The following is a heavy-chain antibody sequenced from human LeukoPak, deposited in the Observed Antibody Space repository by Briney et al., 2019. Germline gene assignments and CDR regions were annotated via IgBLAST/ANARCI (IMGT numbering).Heavy chain of an antibody. J-gene: IGHJ4*02. CDR1: GFTFSSNS. Sequence: GGSLRLSCAASGFTFSSNSMNWVRQAPGRGLEWVSVIINNGATTYYADSVKGRFTISRDNSKNMLYLQMNSLRAEDTAVYYCAKDWGYGSGTYYPHWGQGTLVTVSS. V-gene: IGHV3-23*01. D-gene: IGHD3-10*01. CDR2: IINNGATT. CDR3: AKDWGYGSGTYYPH.